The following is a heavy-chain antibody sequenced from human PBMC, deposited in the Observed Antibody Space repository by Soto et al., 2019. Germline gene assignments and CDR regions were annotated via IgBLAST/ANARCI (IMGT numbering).Heavy chain of an antibody. D-gene: IGHD4-4*01. CDR2: IYYSGST. CDR3: ARDLYSTYFDY. CDR1: XXXXSSYY. J-gene: IGHJ4*02. Sequence: PSETLSLTCTXXXXXXSSYYXXXXRQPPVEGLEWIGYIYYSGSTNYDPSLKSRVTISVDTSKNQFSLKLSSVTAADTAVYYCARDLYSTYFDYWGQGTLVT. V-gene: IGHV4-59*01.